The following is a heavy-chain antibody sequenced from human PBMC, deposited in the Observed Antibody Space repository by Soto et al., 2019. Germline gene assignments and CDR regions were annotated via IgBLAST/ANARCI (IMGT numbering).Heavy chain of an antibody. J-gene: IGHJ6*02. D-gene: IGHD3-10*01. CDR2: ISGSGGST. V-gene: IGHV3-23*01. CDR3: ATGRGVNFYYGMDV. CDR1: GFTFSSYA. Sequence: EVQLLESGGGLVQPGGSLRLSCAASGFTFSSYAMSWVRQAPGKGLEWVSAISGSGGSTYYADSVKGRFTISRDNSKNTLYLQRTSLRAEDTAVYYCATGRGVNFYYGMDVWGQGTTVTVSS.